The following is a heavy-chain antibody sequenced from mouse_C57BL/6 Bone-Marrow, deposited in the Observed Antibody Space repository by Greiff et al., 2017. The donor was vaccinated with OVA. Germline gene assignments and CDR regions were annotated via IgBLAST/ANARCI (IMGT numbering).Heavy chain of an antibody. V-gene: IGHV2-6*01. CDR1: GFSLTSYG. J-gene: IGHJ3*01. CDR3: ASEGDGYWFAY. Sequence: VQGVESGPGLVAPSQSLSITCTVSGFSLTSYGVDWVRQSPGKGLEWLGVIWGVGSTNYNSALKSRLSISKDNSKSQVFLKMNSLQTDDSAMYYCASEGDGYWFAYWGQGTLVTVSA. D-gene: IGHD2-3*01. CDR2: IWGVGST.